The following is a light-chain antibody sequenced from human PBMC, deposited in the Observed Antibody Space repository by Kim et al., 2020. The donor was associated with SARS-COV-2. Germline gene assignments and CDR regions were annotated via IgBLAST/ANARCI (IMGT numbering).Light chain of an antibody. CDR3: QQYNVYPLT. V-gene: IGKV1-5*03. CDR2: RTS. J-gene: IGKJ4*01. CDR1: QTINSW. Sequence: SSVGDRVTITCRASQTINSWFAWYQQKPGKATKLLIYRTSNLESGVPSRFSGSESWTEFTLTISSLQPDDFATYYCQQYNVYPLTFGGGTKVDIK.